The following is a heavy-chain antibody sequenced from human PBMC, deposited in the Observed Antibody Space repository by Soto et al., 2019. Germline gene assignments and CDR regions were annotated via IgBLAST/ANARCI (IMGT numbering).Heavy chain of an antibody. CDR1: GYTFTSYG. D-gene: IGHD2-21*02. V-gene: IGHV1-18*01. J-gene: IGHJ4*02. CDR3: ARWPRVVVTAHYFDY. Sequence: QVQLVQSGAEVKKPGASVKVSCKASGYTFTSYGISWVRQAPGQGLEWMGWVSAYNGNTNYAQKFQGRVTMTTDTPXXTADRELRSLRSDDTAVYYCARWPRVVVTAHYFDYWGQGTLVTVSS. CDR2: VSAYNGNT.